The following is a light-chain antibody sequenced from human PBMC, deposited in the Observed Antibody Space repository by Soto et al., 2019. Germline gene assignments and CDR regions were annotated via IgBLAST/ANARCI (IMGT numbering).Light chain of an antibody. CDR1: SSDVGGYNY. CDR3: SSYAGSNNLV. J-gene: IGLJ2*01. Sequence: QSALTQPPSASGYPGQSVTISCTGTSSDVGGYNYVSWYQQHPGKAPKLMIYEVSKRPSGVPDRFSGSKSGNTASLTVSGLHAEDEADYYCSSYAGSNNLVFGGGTQLTVL. CDR2: EVS. V-gene: IGLV2-8*01.